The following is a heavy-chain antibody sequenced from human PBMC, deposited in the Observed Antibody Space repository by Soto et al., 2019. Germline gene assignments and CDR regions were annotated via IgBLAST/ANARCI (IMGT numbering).Heavy chain of an antibody. CDR2: IIPIVGTG. D-gene: IGHD2-2*01. J-gene: IGHJ6*02. CDR3: ARVVILVPTASTHYYYHMDV. V-gene: IGHV1-69*01. CDR1: GGTFSHYA. Sequence: QVQLVQSGAEVRKPGSSVTVSCKASGGTFSHYAINWVRQAPGQGLEWMGGIIPIVGTGSYAQKFQGRVTITADEATTTAYMELSSLRFEDTAVYYCARVVILVPTASTHYYYHMDVWGPGTTVTVSS.